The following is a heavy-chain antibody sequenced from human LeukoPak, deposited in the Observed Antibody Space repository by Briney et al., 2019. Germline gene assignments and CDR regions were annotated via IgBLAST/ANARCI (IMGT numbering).Heavy chain of an antibody. CDR1: GFTFSSYA. V-gene: IGHV3-23*01. CDR2: ISGSGGST. D-gene: IGHD3-22*01. CDR3: AKVAYYDSSGLGNYYYGMDV. Sequence: PGGSLRLSCAASGFTFSSYAMSWVRQAPGKGLEWVSAISGSGGSTYYADSVKGRFTISRDNSKNTLYLQMNSLRAEDTAVYYYAKVAYYDSSGLGNYYYGMDVWGQGTTVTVSS. J-gene: IGHJ6*02.